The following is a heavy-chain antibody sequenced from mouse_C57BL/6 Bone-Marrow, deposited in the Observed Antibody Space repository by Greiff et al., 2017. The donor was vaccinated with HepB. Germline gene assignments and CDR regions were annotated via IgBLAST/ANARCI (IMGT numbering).Heavy chain of an antibody. J-gene: IGHJ3*01. CDR1: GYTFTSYW. V-gene: IGHV1-74*01. CDR3: AINLPHYYGSRAWFAY. Sequence: QVQLKQPGAELVKPGASVKVSCKASGYTFTSYWMHWVKQRPGQGLEWIGRIHPSDSDTNYNQKFKGKATLTVDKSSSTAYRQLSSLTSEDSAVYYCAINLPHYYGSRAWFAYWGQGTLVTVSA. CDR2: IHPSDSDT. D-gene: IGHD1-1*01.